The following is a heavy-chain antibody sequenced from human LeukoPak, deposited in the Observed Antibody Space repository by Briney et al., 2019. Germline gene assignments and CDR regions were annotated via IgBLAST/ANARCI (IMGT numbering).Heavy chain of an antibody. Sequence: SETLSLTCTVPGGSISSSSYYWAWIRQPPGKGLEWIASIYYSGSTYYNPSLKSRVTISVDTSRNQFSLKLNSVTAADTAVYYCASLAVAGLSEGYWGQGTLVIVSS. CDR2: IYYSGST. J-gene: IGHJ4*02. D-gene: IGHD6-19*01. CDR3: ASLAVAGLSEGY. CDR1: GGSISSSSYY. V-gene: IGHV4-39*01.